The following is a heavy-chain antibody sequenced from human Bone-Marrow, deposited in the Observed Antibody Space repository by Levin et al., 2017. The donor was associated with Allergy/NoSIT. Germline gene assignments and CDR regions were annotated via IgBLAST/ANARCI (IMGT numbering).Heavy chain of an antibody. Sequence: GESLKISCAASGFTFSSYAMHWVRQAPGKGLEWVAVISYDGSNKYYADSVKGRFTISRDNSKNTLYLQMNSLRAEDTAVYYCARGGRYAFDIWGQGTMVTVSS. CDR3: ARGGRYAFDI. J-gene: IGHJ3*02. CDR1: GFTFSSYA. D-gene: IGHD1-14*01. CDR2: ISYDGSNK. V-gene: IGHV3-30-3*01.